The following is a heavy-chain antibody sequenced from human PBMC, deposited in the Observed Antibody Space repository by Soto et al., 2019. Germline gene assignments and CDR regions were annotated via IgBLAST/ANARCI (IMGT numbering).Heavy chain of an antibody. J-gene: IGHJ5*02. CDR3: ARMASSGSLNWFDP. CDR1: GYTFTNYD. V-gene: IGHV1-8*01. CDR2: MNPGSGNT. D-gene: IGHD3-10*01. Sequence: QVQLVQSGAEVKKPGASVKVSCKASGYTFTNYDISWVRQATGQGLEWMGWMNPGSGNTGYAHKFQGRVTMTGNLSISTAYMELSRLGSDDTAIYYCARMASSGSLNWFDPWGQGTLVTVSS.